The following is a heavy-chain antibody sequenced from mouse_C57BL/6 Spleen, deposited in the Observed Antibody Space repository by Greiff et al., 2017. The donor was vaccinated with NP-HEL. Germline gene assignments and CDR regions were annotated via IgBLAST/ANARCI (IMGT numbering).Heavy chain of an antibody. CDR1: GFTFSSYA. CDR2: ISDGGSYT. D-gene: IGHD2-4*01. J-gene: IGHJ2*01. CDR3: AREDYDYGGFDY. V-gene: IGHV5-4*01. Sequence: EVQGVESGGGLVKPGGSLKLSCAASGFTFSSYAMSWVRQTPEKRLEWVATISDGGSYTYYPDNVKGRFTISRDNAKNNLYLQMSHLKSEDTAMYYCAREDYDYGGFDYWGQGTTLTVSS.